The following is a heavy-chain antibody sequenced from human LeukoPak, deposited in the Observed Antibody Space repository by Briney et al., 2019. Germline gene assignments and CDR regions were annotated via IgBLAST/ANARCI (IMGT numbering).Heavy chain of an antibody. CDR1: GFTFSDYY. Sequence: GGSLRLSCAASGFTFSDYYMNWIRQAPGKGLEWVSYISSSGNTIYYADSVKGRFTISRDNAKNSLYVQMSSLRAEDTAVYYCARGAGSRYCTGGSRYSGYYYYYMDVWGKGTTVTVSS. D-gene: IGHD2-15*01. J-gene: IGHJ6*03. CDR2: ISSSGNTI. V-gene: IGHV3-11*01. CDR3: ARGAGSRYCTGGSRYSGYYYYYMDV.